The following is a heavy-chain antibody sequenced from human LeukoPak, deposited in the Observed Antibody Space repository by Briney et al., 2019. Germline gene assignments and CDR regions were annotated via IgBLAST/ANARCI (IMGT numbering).Heavy chain of an antibody. Sequence: PGGSLRLSCAASGFTFSSYSMNWVRQAPGKGLEWVGRNRNKASRYTTEYAASVKGRFTISRDDSKNSMYLQMNSLKTEDTAVYYCASVEGTTGYWGQGTLVTVSS. CDR1: GFTFSSYS. J-gene: IGHJ4*02. CDR2: NRNKASRYTT. V-gene: IGHV3-72*01. D-gene: IGHD1-26*01. CDR3: ASVEGTTGY.